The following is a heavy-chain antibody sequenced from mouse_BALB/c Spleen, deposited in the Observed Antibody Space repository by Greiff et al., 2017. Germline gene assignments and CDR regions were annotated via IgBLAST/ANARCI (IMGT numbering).Heavy chain of an antibody. J-gene: IGHJ2*01. CDR2: ISSGSSTI. V-gene: IGHV5-17*02. D-gene: IGHD1-1*02. CDR1: GFTFSSFG. CDR3: ARSYYYDLDY. Sequence: EVKVVESGGGLVQPGGSRKLSCAASGFTFSSFGMHWVRQAPEKGLEWVAYISSGSSTIYYADTVKGRFTISRDNPKNTLFLQMTSLRSEDTAMYYCARSYYYDLDYWGQGTTLTVSS.